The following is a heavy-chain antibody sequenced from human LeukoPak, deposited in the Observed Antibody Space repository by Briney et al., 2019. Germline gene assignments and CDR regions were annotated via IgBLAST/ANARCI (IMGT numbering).Heavy chain of an antibody. J-gene: IGHJ3*02. CDR1: GYTFTTYW. Sequence: GESLKISCKGVGYTFTTYWIAWVRQMPGKGLEWTGVIYPGDSDIRYSPSFKGQVTISADKSITTAYLQWNTLKASDTAMYYCARTEALDAFDIWGQGTIVTVSS. CDR3: ARTEALDAFDI. CDR2: IYPGDSDI. V-gene: IGHV5-51*01.